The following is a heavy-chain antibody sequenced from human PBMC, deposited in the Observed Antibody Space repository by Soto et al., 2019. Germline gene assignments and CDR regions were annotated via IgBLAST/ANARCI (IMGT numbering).Heavy chain of an antibody. CDR1: GYTFTTYG. V-gene: IGHV1-46*01. J-gene: IGHJ4*02. CDR2: INPSGGST. CDR3: ARVKQWLVPGYYFDD. Sequence: ASVKVSCKASGYTFTTYGISWVRQAPGQGLEWMGIINPSGGSTSYAQKFQGRVTMTRDTSTSTVYMELSSLRSEDTAVYYCARVKQWLVPGYYFDDRGQGTLVTVSS. D-gene: IGHD6-19*01.